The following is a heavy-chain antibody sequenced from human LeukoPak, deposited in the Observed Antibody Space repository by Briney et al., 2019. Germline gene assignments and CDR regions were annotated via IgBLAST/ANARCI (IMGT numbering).Heavy chain of an antibody. J-gene: IGHJ4*02. CDR3: VSPRGFSYGYFDY. V-gene: IGHV4-39*01. CDR2: IYYSKNT. CDR1: GGSISSSSAY. D-gene: IGHD5-18*01. Sequence: PSETLSLTCTVSGGSISSSSAYWGWICQPPGKGLEWIGSIYYSKNTYYNPSLKSRVTISADTSKSQFSLTLGSVSATDTAVYYCVSPRGFSYGYFDYWGQGTLVTVSS.